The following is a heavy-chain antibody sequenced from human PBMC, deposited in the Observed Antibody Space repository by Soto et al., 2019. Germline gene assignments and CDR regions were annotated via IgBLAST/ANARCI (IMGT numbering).Heavy chain of an antibody. V-gene: IGHV4-59*01. CDR2: VHESGYT. Sequence: LSETLSLTCTVSGDAISNFYWSWIRQTPGRGLEWIGCVHESGYTDYNPSLKGRVTISLHTSESQFSLSLRSATAADTATYYCARGTRALITSFFAYWGQGIPVTVSS. CDR1: GDAISNFY. J-gene: IGHJ4*01. CDR3: ARGTRALITSFFAY. D-gene: IGHD1-20*01.